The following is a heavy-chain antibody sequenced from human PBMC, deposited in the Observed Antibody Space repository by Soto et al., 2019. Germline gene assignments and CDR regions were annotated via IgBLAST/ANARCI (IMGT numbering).Heavy chain of an antibody. CDR3: ARGLFSEDSYSGGWYFFDY. V-gene: IGHV4-34*01. CDR1: GGSFSDYS. Sequence: QVQLQQWGAGLLKPSETLSLTCAVYGGSFSDYSWTWIRQPPGKALEWIGQINHSGSANYNPSLKRRVTISVATPKNQFSLELTSVTAADTAVYYCARGLFSEDSYSGGWYFFDYWGQGTLVTVSS. CDR2: INHSGSA. D-gene: IGHD3-10*01. J-gene: IGHJ4*02.